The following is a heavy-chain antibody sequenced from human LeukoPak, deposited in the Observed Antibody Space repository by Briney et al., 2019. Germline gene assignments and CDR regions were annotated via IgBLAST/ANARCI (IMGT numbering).Heavy chain of an antibody. V-gene: IGHV3-30*18. Sequence: LGGSLRLSCAASGFSFRSYGMHWVRQAPGKGLEWVALITYDDFYEYYGDSVKGRFTISRDNSKNTLYLQMNSLRPEDTAVYYCAKDRISMVRSSDIDNWGQGTLVTVSS. J-gene: IGHJ4*02. CDR2: ITYDDFYE. CDR3: AKDRISMVRSSDIDN. D-gene: IGHD3-10*01. CDR1: GFSFRSYG.